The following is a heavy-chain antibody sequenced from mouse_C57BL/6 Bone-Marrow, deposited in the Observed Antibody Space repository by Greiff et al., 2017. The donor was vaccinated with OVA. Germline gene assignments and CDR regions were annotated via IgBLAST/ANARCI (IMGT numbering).Heavy chain of an antibody. CDR2: IWSGGST. CDR1: GFSLTSYG. V-gene: IGHV2-2*01. J-gene: IGHJ2*01. Sequence: QVQLQQSGPGLVQPSQCLSITCTVSGFSLTSYGVHWVRQSPGKGLEWLGVIWSGGSTDYNAAIISRLSISKDNSKSQVFFKMTSLQADDTAIYYCARNCLYDYGGSYNFDYWGQGTTLTVSS. CDR3: ARNCLYDYGGSYNFDY. D-gene: IGHD1-1*01.